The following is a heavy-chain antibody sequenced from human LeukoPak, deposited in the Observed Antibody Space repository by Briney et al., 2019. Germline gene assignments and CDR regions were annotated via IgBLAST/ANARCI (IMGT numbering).Heavy chain of an antibody. CDR3: ARSGIAAAATDY. CDR2: IYNSGST. CDR1: GGSISSSSNY. J-gene: IGHJ4*02. Sequence: ASETLSLTCTVSGGSISSSSNYWGWIRQPPGKGLEWIGSIYNSGSTYYNPSLKSRVTISVDTSKNQFSLKLSSVTAADTAMYFCARSGIAAAATDYWGQGTLVTVSS. D-gene: IGHD6-13*01. V-gene: IGHV4-39*07.